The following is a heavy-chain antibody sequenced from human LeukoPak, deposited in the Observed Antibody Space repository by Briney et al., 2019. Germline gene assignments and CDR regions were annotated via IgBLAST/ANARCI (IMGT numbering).Heavy chain of an antibody. CDR2: IYYSGST. CDR1: GGSISSNIYY. CDR3: ARLHQNLNNYYGMDV. V-gene: IGHV4-39*01. Sequence: SETLSLTCTVSGGSISSNIYYWAWIRQPPGKGLEWIGSIYYSGSTYYNPSLMSRVTISVDTSKNQFSLKLSSVTAADTAVYYCARLHQNLNNYYGMDVWGQGTTVTVSS. D-gene: IGHD1/OR15-1a*01. J-gene: IGHJ6*02.